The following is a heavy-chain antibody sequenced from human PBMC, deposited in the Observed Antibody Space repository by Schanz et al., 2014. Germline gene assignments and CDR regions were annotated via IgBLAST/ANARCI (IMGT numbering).Heavy chain of an antibody. CDR1: GGTFSSYT. CDR3: AGTYCSSASCYTGYYYMDV. D-gene: IGHD2-2*02. Sequence: QVQLVQSEAEVKKPGSSVKVSCKASGGTFSSYTISWVRQAPGQGLEWMGRIIPILGIANYAQNFQGRVTITADKSTSTAYMELTSLRTENTAVYYCAGTYCSSASCYTGYYYMDVWGKGTTGTVSS. CDR2: IIPILGIA. J-gene: IGHJ6*03. V-gene: IGHV1-69*02.